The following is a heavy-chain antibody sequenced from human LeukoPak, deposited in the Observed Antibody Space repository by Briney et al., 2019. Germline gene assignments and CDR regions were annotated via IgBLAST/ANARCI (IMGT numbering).Heavy chain of an antibody. CDR3: AKSPGGSSSPPDYYYYYMDV. V-gene: IGHV3-30*02. CDR2: IRYDGSNK. D-gene: IGHD6-13*01. Sequence: GGSLRLSCAASGFTFSSYGMHWVRQAPGKGLEWVAFIRYDGSNKYYADSVKGRFTISRDNSKNTLYLHMNSLRAEDTAVYYCAKSPGGSSSPPDYYYYYMDVWGKGTTVTISS. CDR1: GFTFSSYG. J-gene: IGHJ6*03.